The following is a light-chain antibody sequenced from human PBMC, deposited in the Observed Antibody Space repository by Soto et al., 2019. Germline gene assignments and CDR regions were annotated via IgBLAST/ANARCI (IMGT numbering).Light chain of an antibody. CDR3: SSYTSSSTSTV. CDR2: DVS. CDR1: SSDVGGYNY. V-gene: IGLV2-14*01. J-gene: IGLJ1*01. Sequence: QSALTQPASVSGSPGQSITISCTGTSSDVGGYNYVSWYQQHPGKAPKLMIYDVSNRPSGVSNRFSGSKSGNTASLTISELQAEDEADYYCSSYTSSSTSTVFGTGTKVTVL.